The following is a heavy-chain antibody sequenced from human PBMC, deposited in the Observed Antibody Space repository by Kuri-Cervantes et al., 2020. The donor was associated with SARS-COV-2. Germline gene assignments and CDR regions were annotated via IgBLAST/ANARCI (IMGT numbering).Heavy chain of an antibody. V-gene: IGHV3-30*02. D-gene: IGHD5-18*01. CDR3: AKGGYNYHVLPFDY. J-gene: IGHJ4*02. CDR1: GFTISNYG. CDR2: LRYDGGEN. Sequence: GGSLRLSCAASGFTISNYGMHWVRQAPGKGLEWVGFLRYDGGENHYADSVKGRFTISRDNSKNTLYLQMNSLRAEDTAVYYCAKGGYNYHVLPFDYWGQGTLVTVSS.